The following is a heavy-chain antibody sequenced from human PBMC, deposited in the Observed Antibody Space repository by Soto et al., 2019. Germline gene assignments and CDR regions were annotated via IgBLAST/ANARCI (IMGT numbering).Heavy chain of an antibody. CDR1: GGSISSGGYY. CDR2: IYYSGST. D-gene: IGHD2-15*01. Sequence: QVQLQESGPGLVKPSQTLSLTCTVSGGSISSGGYYWSWIRQHPGKGLEWIGYIYYSGSTYYNPSLKSXXTXSXXTSKNQFSLKLSSVTAADTAVYYWARVVAATHNDYWGQGTLVTVSS. CDR3: ARVVAATHNDY. J-gene: IGHJ4*02. V-gene: IGHV4-31*03.